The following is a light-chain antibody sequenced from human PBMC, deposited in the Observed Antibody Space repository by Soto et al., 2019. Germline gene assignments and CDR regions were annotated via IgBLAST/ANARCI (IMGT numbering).Light chain of an antibody. CDR2: KAS. CDR3: QQYNSYP. CDR1: QSISSW. V-gene: IGKV1-5*03. Sequence: DIQMTQTPSTLSASVGDRVTITCRASQSISSWLAWYQQKPGKAPKLLIYKASSLESGVPSRFSGSGSGTEFTLTISSLQPDDFATYYCQQYNSYPFGQGSKVDIK. J-gene: IGKJ1*01.